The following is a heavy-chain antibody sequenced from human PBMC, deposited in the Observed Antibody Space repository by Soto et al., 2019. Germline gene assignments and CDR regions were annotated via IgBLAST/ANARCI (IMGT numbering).Heavy chain of an antibody. D-gene: IGHD2-15*01. CDR2: INHSGST. V-gene: IGHV4-34*01. J-gene: IGHJ4*02. Sequence: QVQLQQWGAGLLKPSETLSLTCAVYGGSFSGYYWSWIRQPPGKGLEWIGEINHSGSTNYNPSLKSRVTISVDTSKNQFSLKLSSETAADTAVYYCARTRYCSGGSCYRLDYWGQGTLVTVSS. CDR1: GGSFSGYY. CDR3: ARTRYCSGGSCYRLDY.